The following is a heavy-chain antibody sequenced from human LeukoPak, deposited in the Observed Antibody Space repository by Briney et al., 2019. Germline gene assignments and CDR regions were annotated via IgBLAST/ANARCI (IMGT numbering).Heavy chain of an antibody. J-gene: IGHJ6*02. V-gene: IGHV3-64D*09. Sequence: GGSLRLPCSASGFIFSDYAMHWVRRAPGKGLEYVSGISDNGGSAYYADSVKGRFTISRDSSKNTLYLQMSSLRVEDTALYYCVKDPYGMDVWGQGTTVTVSS. CDR3: VKDPYGMDV. CDR1: GFIFSDYA. CDR2: ISDNGGSA.